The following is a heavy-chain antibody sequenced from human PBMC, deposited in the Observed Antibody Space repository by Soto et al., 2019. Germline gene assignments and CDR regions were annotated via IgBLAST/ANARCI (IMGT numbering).Heavy chain of an antibody. V-gene: IGHV1-46*01. D-gene: IGHD2-8*01. J-gene: IGHJ6*02. CDR1: GYTFTSYY. CDR3: ARERDGYCTNGVRYKPGGLDG. CDR2: INPSGGST. Sequence: ASVKVSCTASGYTFTSYYMHWVRQAPGQGLEWMGIINPSGGSTSYAQKFQGRVTMTRDTSTSTVYMELSSLRSEDTAVYYCARERDGYCTNGVRYKPGGLDGWGQGTTVTV.